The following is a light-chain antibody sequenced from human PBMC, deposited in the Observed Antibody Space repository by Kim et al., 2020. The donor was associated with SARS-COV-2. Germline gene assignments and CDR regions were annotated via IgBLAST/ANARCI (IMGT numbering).Light chain of an antibody. Sequence: TVTTSGTRSSGSIASNYLHWYQQRPGSAPTTVIYENDRRPSGVPDRFSGSIASSSNSASLTISGLKTEDEADYFCQSFDSNTHSWVFGGGTQLTVL. J-gene: IGLJ3*02. CDR2: END. V-gene: IGLV6-57*03. CDR1: SGSIASNY. CDR3: QSFDSNTHSWV.